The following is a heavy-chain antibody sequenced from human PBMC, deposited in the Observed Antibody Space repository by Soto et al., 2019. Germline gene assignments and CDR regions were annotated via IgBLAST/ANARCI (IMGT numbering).Heavy chain of an antibody. V-gene: IGHV3-66*01. Sequence: EVQLVESGGGLAQPGGSLRLSCAASGISVSDRFMSWVRQAPGKGLEWVSLLYSGGSTYYADSVKGRFTISRDNSKNTLYLEMNSLRAEDTAVYYCASRPGVLVPPEVYPLDYWGQGTLVTVSS. CDR2: LYSGGST. D-gene: IGHD3-3*02. CDR1: GISVSDRF. J-gene: IGHJ4*02. CDR3: ASRPGVLVPPEVYPLDY.